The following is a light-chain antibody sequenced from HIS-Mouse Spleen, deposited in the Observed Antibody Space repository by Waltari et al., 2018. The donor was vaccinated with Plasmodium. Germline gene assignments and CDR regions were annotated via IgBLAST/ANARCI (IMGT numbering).Light chain of an antibody. V-gene: IGKV1-39*01. CDR2: AAS. CDR3: QQSYSTWT. J-gene: IGKJ1*01. CDR1: QSISNY. Sequence: DIQMTQSPSSLSAYVGDRVTLTCRASQSISNYLNWYQQKPGKAPKFLIYAASTLQSWVPSRFSGSGSGTDFTLTISSLQPEDFATYYCQQSYSTWTFGQGTKVEIK.